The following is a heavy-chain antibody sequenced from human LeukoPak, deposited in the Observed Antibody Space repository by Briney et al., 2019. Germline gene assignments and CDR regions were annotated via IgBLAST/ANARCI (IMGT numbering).Heavy chain of an antibody. CDR3: ARRGRSSGWFYHFDS. V-gene: IGHV4-59*08. D-gene: IGHD6-19*01. J-gene: IGHJ4*02. Sequence: SETLSLTCTVSGGSISNYCWSWIRQPPGKGLEWIGYIYYSGSTNYNPSLKSQVTISVDTSKNQFSLNLSSVTAADTAVYYCARRGRSSGWFYHFDSWGQGTLVTVSS. CDR2: IYYSGST. CDR1: GGSISNYC.